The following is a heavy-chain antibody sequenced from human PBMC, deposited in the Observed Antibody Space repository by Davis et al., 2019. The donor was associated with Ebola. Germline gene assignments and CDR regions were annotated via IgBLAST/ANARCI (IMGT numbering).Heavy chain of an antibody. CDR1: GFIFRDNV. Sequence: GESLKISCETSGFIFRDNVMSWVRQAPGKGLEWVSTFGTGGDTYYADSVKGRFAISRDNSRGTLYLQMNSLRVEDSAIYYCVKDSSNIWFDIWGQGTLVTVSS. D-gene: IGHD2/OR15-2a*01. CDR3: VKDSSNIWFDI. CDR2: FGTGGDT. V-gene: IGHV3-23*01. J-gene: IGHJ3*02.